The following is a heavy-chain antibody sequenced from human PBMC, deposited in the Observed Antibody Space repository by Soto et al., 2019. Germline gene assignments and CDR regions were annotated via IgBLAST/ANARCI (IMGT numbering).Heavy chain of an antibody. V-gene: IGHV1-24*01. CDR3: ATDPLDILTGYSVYYGMDV. CDR2: FDPEDGET. Sequence: ASVKVSCKVSGYTLTELSMHWVRQAPGKGLEWMGGFDPEDGETIYAQKFQGRVTMTEDTSTDTAYMELSSLRSEDTAVYYCATDPLDILTGYSVYYGMDVWGQGTTVTVSS. D-gene: IGHD3-9*01. J-gene: IGHJ6*02. CDR1: GYTLTELS.